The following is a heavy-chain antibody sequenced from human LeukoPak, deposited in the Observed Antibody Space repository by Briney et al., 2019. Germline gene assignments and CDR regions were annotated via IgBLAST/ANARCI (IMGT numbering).Heavy chain of an antibody. J-gene: IGHJ4*02. CDR3: ARDLGSGGY. CDR1: GFTFSSYG. Sequence: GTSLRLSCVRSGFTFSSYGIHWVRQLPGKGPEGVAIISYDGSSEFYADSVKGRFKISRDNAKNSLYLQMNSLRAEDTAVYYCARDLGSGGYWGQGTLVTVSS. CDR2: ISYDGSSE. V-gene: IGHV3-33*05. D-gene: IGHD6-25*01.